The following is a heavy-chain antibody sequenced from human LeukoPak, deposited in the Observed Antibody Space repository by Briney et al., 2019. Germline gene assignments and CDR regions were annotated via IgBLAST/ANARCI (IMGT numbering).Heavy chain of an antibody. CDR3: ARGYDILTGTGWFDP. J-gene: IGHJ5*02. V-gene: IGHV1-18*01. D-gene: IGHD3-9*01. CDR1: GYTFTSYG. Sequence: GASVKVSCKASGYTFTSYGISWVRQAPGQGLEWMGWISAYNGNTSYAQKLQGRVTMTTDTSTSTAYMELRSLRSDDTAVYYCARGYDILTGTGWFDPWGQGTLVTVSS. CDR2: ISAYNGNT.